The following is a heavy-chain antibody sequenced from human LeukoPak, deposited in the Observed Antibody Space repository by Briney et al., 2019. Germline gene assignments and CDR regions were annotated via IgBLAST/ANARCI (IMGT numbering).Heavy chain of an antibody. V-gene: IGHV3-23*01. CDR2: ISGSGGST. Sequence: GGSPRLSCAASGFTFSSYAMSWVRQAPGKGLEWVPAISGSGGSTYYADSVKGRFTISRDNSKNTLYLQMNSLRAEDTAVYYCAKAVPYYDFWSGYSGGWFDPWGQGTLVTVSS. CDR3: AKAVPYYDFWSGYSGGWFDP. D-gene: IGHD3-3*01. J-gene: IGHJ5*02. CDR1: GFTFSSYA.